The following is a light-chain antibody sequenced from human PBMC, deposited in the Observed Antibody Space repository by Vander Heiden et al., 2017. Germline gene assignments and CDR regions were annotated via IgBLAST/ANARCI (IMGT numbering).Light chain of an antibody. J-gene: IGKJ4*01. CDR2: DAS. CDR3: QQGNAGPLS. Sequence: VLPQSPATSSLSPGEIATPSRRATSSVSYHPRWYQQRPGQTPRLLIYDASDRATGIPARFSGSGSGTDFTLAISSLEPEDSGVYYCQQGNAGPLSFGGGTKVDIK. CDR1: SSVSYH. V-gene: IGKV3-11*01.